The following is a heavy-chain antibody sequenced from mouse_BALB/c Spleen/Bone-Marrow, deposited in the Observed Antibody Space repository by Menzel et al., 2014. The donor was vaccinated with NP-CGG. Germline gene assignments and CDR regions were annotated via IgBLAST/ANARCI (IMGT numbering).Heavy chain of an antibody. Sequence: EVQLQESGAELVKPGASVKLSCTASGFNIKDTYMHWVKQRPEQGLEWIGRIDPANGNTKYDPKFQGKATITADTSSNTAYLQLSSLTSEDPAVYYCATYYRYDRRFAYWGPGTLVPVPA. D-gene: IGHD2-14*01. CDR3: ATYYRYDRRFAY. CDR2: IDPANGNT. V-gene: IGHV14-3*02. CDR1: GFNIKDTY. J-gene: IGHJ3*01.